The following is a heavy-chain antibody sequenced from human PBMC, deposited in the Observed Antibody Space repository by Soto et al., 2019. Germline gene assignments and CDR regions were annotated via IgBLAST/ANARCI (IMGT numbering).Heavy chain of an antibody. CDR3: AREDTAMVSYYYYGMDV. Sequence: QVQLQESGPGLVKPSQTLSLTCTVSGGSISSGDYYWSWIRQPPGKGLEWIGYIYYSGSTYYNPSLKSRVTISVDTSKNQFSLKLSSVTAADTAVYYCAREDTAMVSYYYYGMDVWGQGTTVTVSS. V-gene: IGHV4-30-4*01. CDR1: GGSISSGDYY. D-gene: IGHD5-18*01. CDR2: IYYSGST. J-gene: IGHJ6*02.